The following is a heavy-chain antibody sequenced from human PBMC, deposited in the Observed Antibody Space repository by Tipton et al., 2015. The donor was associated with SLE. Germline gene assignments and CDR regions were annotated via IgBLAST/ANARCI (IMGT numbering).Heavy chain of an antibody. V-gene: IGHV4-34*01. CDR1: GGSFSSHY. CDR3: AREGSLGAFDI. Sequence: TLSLTCAVYGGSFSSHYWSWIRQPPGKGLEWIGEINHSGSTNYNPSLKSRVTISVDKSKKQFSLKLNSVTAADTAVYYCAREGSLGAFDIWGQGTMVTVSS. CDR2: INHSGST. D-gene: IGHD3-16*01. J-gene: IGHJ3*02.